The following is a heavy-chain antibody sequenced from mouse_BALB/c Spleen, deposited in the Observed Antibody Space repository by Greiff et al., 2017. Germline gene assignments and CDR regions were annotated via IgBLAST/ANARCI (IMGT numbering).Heavy chain of an antibody. D-gene: IGHD2-12*01. CDR2: IWAGGST. CDR1: GFSLTSYG. Sequence: VKVVESGPGLVAPSQSLSITCTVSGFSLTSYGVHWVRQPPGKGLEWLGVIWAGGSTNYNSALMSRLSISKDNSKSQVFLKMNSLQTDDTAMYYCARDSYPYAMDYWGQGTSVTVSS. CDR3: ARDSYPYAMDY. V-gene: IGHV2-9*02. J-gene: IGHJ4*01.